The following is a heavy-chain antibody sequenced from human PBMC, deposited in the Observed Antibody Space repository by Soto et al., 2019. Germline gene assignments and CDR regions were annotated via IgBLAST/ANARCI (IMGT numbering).Heavy chain of an antibody. J-gene: IGHJ4*02. V-gene: IGHV3-30*19. CDR3: VRDDDNLDNGLDH. CDR2: IPHDGTYQ. D-gene: IGHD1-1*01. Sequence: QVQLVESGGGVVQPGRSLRLSCTASGFTFSNYGMHWVRQAPGKGLQWVAVIPHDGTYQYYLDSVKGRFTISRDNSKETLYLQMNSLRVEDTAVYYCVRDDDNLDNGLDHWGQGTLVTVSS. CDR1: GFTFSNYG.